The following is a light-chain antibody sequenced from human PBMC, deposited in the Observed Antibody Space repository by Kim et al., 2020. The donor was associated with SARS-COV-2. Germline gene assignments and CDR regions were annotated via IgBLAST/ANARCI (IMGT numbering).Light chain of an antibody. CDR2: GAS. CDR1: QSVSRDC. J-gene: IGKJ4*01. V-gene: IGKV3-20*01. Sequence: SPGERATLSCRASQSVSRDCLAWYQQQPGQPPRLFIYGASNRATGISDRFTGSGSGTDFPLTINRLEPGDSAVYYCQQYGSSPLTFGGGTKVDIK. CDR3: QQYGSSPLT.